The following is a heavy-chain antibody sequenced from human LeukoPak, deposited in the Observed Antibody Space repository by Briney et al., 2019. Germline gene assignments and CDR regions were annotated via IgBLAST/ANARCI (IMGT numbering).Heavy chain of an antibody. V-gene: IGHV1-46*01. J-gene: IGHJ4*02. CDR1: GYSFTSNY. Sequence: GASVTVSCKVSGYSFTSNYIHWVRQAPGQGLEWMGMIYPRDGSTSYAQRFQDRVTVTRDTSTSTVRMELSGLRSEDTAVYYCARDQEGFDYWGQGTLVTVSS. CDR3: ARDQEGFDY. CDR2: IYPRDGST.